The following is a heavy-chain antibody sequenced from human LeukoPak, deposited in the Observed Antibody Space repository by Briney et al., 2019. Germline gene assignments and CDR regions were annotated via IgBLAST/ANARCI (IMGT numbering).Heavy chain of an antibody. D-gene: IGHD4-11*01. V-gene: IGHV4-59*08. CDR3: ARRSYSNWCDP. CDR2: IYYSGNT. CDR1: GGSMSSYY. J-gene: IGHJ5*02. Sequence: SETLSLTCTVSGGSMSSYYWSWIRQPPGKGLEWIGYIYYSGNTNYNSSLKSRVTISVDTSKNQFSLNLSSVTAADTAVYYCARRSYSNWCDPWGQGSLVTASS.